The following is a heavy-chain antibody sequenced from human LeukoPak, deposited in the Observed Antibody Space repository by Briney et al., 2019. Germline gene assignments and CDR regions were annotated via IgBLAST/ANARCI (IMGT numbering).Heavy chain of an antibody. V-gene: IGHV1-8*01. Sequence: ASVKVSCKASGYTFTSYDINWVRQATGRGLEWMGWMNPNSGNTGYAQKFQGRVTMTRNTSISTAYMELSSLRSEDTAVYYCARLRAAAGRKTNWFDPWGQGTLVTVSS. CDR1: GYTFTSYD. D-gene: IGHD6-13*01. CDR3: ARLRAAAGRKTNWFDP. J-gene: IGHJ5*02. CDR2: MNPNSGNT.